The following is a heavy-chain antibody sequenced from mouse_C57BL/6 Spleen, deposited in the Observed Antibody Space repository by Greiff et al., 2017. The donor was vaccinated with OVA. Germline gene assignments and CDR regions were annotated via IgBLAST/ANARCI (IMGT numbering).Heavy chain of an antibody. CDR3: ARGYEGGRDY. D-gene: IGHD2-14*01. CDR2: IDPSDSYT. V-gene: IGHV1-69*01. J-gene: IGHJ4*01. CDR1: GYTFTSYW. Sequence: VQLQQPGAELVMPGASVKLSCKASGYTFTSYWMHWVKQRPGQGLEWIGEIDPSDSYTNYNQKFKGKSTLTVDKSSSTAYMQLSSLTSEDSAVYYCARGYEGGRDYWGQGTSVTVSS.